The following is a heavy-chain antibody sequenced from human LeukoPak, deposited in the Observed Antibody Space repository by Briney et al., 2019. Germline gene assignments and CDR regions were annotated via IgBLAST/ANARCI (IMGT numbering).Heavy chain of an antibody. J-gene: IGHJ4*02. CDR3: ARGRNVVVPAAMIYDY. CDR2: INHSGST. Sequence: SETLSLTCAVYGGSFSGYCWSWIRQPPGKGLEWIGEINHSGSTNYNPSLKSRVTISVDTSKNQFSLKLSSVTAADTAVYYCARGRNVVVPAAMIYDYWGQGTLVTVSS. V-gene: IGHV4-34*01. D-gene: IGHD2-2*01. CDR1: GGSFSGYC.